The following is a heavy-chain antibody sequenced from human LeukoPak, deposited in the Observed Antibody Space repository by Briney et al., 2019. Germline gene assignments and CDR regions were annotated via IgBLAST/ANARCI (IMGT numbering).Heavy chain of an antibody. Sequence: SVKVSCKASGGTFSSYAISWVRQAPGQGLEWMGGIIPIFGTANYAQKFQGRVTIAADESTSTAYMELSSLRSEDTAVYYCARNKEYSSSPIYYWGQGTLVTVSS. CDR1: GGTFSSYA. V-gene: IGHV1-69*13. J-gene: IGHJ4*02. CDR2: IIPIFGTA. CDR3: ARNKEYSSSPIYY. D-gene: IGHD6-6*01.